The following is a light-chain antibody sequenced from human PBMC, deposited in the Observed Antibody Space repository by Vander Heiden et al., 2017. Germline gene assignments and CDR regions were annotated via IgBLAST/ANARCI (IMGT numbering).Light chain of an antibody. V-gene: IGKV3-11*01. CDR2: DAS. J-gene: IGKJ4*01. CDR1: QSVTSY. Sequence: EIVLTQSPATLSLSPGERATLSCRASQSVTSYLAWYQQKPGQAPRLLIYDASNRATGIPARFSGSGSGTDFTLTISSLEPEDFAVYYCQQRYSWLSFACGVKVEI. CDR3: QQRYSWLS.